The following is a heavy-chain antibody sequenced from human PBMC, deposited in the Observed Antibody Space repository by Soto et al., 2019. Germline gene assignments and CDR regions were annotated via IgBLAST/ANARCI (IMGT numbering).Heavy chain of an antibody. CDR3: ARAYYDSSGYYSDY. D-gene: IGHD3-22*01. CDR1: GGTFSSYA. CDR2: IIPIFGTA. Sequence: QVQLVQSGAEVKKPGSSVKVSCKASGGTFSSYAISWVRQAPGQGLEWRGGIIPIFGTANYAQKFHGRVTITADESTSTAYMELSSLRYEDTAVYYCARAYYDSSGYYSDYWGQGTLVTVSS. J-gene: IGHJ4*02. V-gene: IGHV1-69*01.